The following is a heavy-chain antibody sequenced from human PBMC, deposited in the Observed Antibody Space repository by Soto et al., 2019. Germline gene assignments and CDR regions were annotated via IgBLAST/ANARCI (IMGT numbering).Heavy chain of an antibody. D-gene: IGHD3-10*01. CDR2: IRSKPYDGTT. CDR3: AKDLFSMVRGASYYSYGMDV. V-gene: IGHV3-49*03. Sequence: GGSLRLSCTASGFAFGDYAMSWFRQAPGKGLEWVGFIRSKPYDGTTEYAASAKGRFTISRDDSKSIAYLQMNSLKTEDTAVYYCAKDLFSMVRGASYYSYGMDVWGQGTTVTVSS. CDR1: GFAFGDYA. J-gene: IGHJ6*02.